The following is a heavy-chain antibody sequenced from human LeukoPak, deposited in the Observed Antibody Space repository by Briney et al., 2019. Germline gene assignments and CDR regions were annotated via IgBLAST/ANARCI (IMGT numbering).Heavy chain of an antibody. J-gene: IGHJ4*02. V-gene: IGHV3-9*01. CDR2: ISWNSGSI. D-gene: IGHD6-13*01. CDR3: AKARSWSIGEVFDY. Sequence: GGSLRLSCAASGFTFDDYAMHGVRQAPGKGLEWVSGISWNSGSIGYADPVKGRFTISRDNAKNSLYLQMNSLRAEDTALYYCAKARSWSIGEVFDYWGQGTLVTVSS. CDR1: GFTFDDYA.